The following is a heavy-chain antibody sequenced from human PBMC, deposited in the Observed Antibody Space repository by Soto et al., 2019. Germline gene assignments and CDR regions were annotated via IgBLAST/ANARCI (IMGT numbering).Heavy chain of an antibody. CDR3: ARRNWNYGAFDI. CDR2: ISGSGSST. D-gene: IGHD1-7*01. V-gene: IGHV3-23*01. J-gene: IGHJ3*02. CDR1: GFTFSSYA. Sequence: GGSLRLSCAASGFTFSSYAMSWVRQAPGKGLEWVSGISGSGSSTYYADSVKGRFTISRDNSKNTLYLQVNSLRADDTAVYYCARRNWNYGAFDIWGQGTMVTVSS.